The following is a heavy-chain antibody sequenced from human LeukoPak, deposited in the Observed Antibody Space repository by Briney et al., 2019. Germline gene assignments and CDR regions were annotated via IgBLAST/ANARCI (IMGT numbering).Heavy chain of an antibody. J-gene: IGHJ6*02. Sequence: PSETLSLTCTVSGGSISSYYWSWIRQPPGKGLEWIGYIYYSGSTNYNPSLKSRVTISVDTSKTQFSLKLSSVTAADTAVYYCAREGFGSGYFYDMDVWGQGTTVTVSS. CDR1: GGSISSYY. CDR3: AREGFGSGYFYDMDV. CDR2: IYYSGST. D-gene: IGHD3-3*01. V-gene: IGHV4-59*01.